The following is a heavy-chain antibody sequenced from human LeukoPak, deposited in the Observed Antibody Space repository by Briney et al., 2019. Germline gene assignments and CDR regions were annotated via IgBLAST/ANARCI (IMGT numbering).Heavy chain of an antibody. Sequence: GGSLRLSCAASGFRFNNFVMNWVRQAPGKGLEWVATISSHGDATHYADSVKGRFTISRDNSMNTVYLQMTSLRAEDTALYYWAKMQWFFYMDVWGKGATVTVSS. CDR2: ISSHGDAT. J-gene: IGHJ6*04. CDR1: GFRFNNFV. V-gene: IGHV3-23*01. CDR3: AKMQWFFYMDV. D-gene: IGHD3/OR15-3a*01.